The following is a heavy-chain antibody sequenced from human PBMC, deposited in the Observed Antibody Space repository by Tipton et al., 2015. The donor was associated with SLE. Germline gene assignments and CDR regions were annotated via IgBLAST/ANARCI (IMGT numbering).Heavy chain of an antibody. J-gene: IGHJ6*02. Sequence: TLSLTCAVFGGSFSGYFWTWIRQSPGEGLEWIGEINNSGSTTYNPSLESRVTISIDTSKNQLSLKLSAVTAADTAVYYCEGHSITGTPWYYGMDVWGQGTTVTVAS. CDR1: GGSFSGYF. CDR2: INNSGST. D-gene: IGHD1-20*01. V-gene: IGHV4-34*01. CDR3: EGHSITGTPWYYGMDV.